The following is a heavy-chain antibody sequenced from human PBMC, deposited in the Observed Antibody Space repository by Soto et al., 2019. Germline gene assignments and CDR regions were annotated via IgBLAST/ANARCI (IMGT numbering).Heavy chain of an antibody. CDR2: IYYSGST. CDR1: GGSISSYY. V-gene: IGHV4-59*08. J-gene: IGHJ4*02. Sequence: QVQLQESGPGLVKPSETLSLTCTVSGGSISSYYWSWIRQPPGKGLEWIGYIYYSGSTNYNPSLKSRVTTSVDTSKNQSSLKLSSVTAADTAVYYRARRYGSTFDYWGQGTLVTVSS. D-gene: IGHD2-2*01. CDR3: ARRYGSTFDY.